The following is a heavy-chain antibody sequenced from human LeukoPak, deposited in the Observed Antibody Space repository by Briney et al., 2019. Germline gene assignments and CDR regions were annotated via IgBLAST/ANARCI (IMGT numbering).Heavy chain of an antibody. Sequence: SETLSLTCAVYGGSFSGYYWSWIRQPPGKGLEWIGEINHSGGTNYNPSLKSRVTISVDTSKNQFSLKLSSVTAADTAVYYCARGGTTVTSGDNWFDPWGQGTLVTVSS. D-gene: IGHD4-17*01. J-gene: IGHJ5*02. CDR1: GGSFSGYY. CDR2: INHSGGT. V-gene: IGHV4-34*01. CDR3: ARGGTTVTSGDNWFDP.